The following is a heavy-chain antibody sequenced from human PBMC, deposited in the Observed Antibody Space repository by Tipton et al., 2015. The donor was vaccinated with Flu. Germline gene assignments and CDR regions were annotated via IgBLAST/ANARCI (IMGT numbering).Heavy chain of an antibody. J-gene: IGHJ4*02. CDR2: YNTYNGYT. CDR3: ARTPSGGYTFDY. D-gene: IGHD5-12*01. CDR1: GYTFNSYG. V-gene: IGHV1-18*01. Sequence: QLVQSGAEVKKPGASVKVSCKTSGYTFNSYGIAWARQAPGQGLEWMGWYNTYNGYTKYAQILQGRVTMTTDTSTSTVYMELRSLRSDDTAVYFCARTPSGGYTFDYWGQGTVVTVSS.